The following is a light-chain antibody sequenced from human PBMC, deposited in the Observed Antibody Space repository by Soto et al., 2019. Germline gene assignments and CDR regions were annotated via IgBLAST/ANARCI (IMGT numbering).Light chain of an antibody. J-gene: IGKJ2*03. CDR2: APS. CDR3: QQTYNAPFS. CDR1: QSIDSF. Sequence: DIQLTQSPSSLSASVRDRVTITCRASQSIDSFLIWYQQKPGIAPKVLIYAPSALQRGVPSRFSGSGSGTDFTLTINSLQPEDFATYYCQQTYNAPFSFGQGTKL. V-gene: IGKV1-39*01.